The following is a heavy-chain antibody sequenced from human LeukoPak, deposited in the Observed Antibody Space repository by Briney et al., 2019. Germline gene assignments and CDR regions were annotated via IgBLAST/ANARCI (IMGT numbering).Heavy chain of an antibody. Sequence: PGGSLRLSCAASGFTFSSYAMYWVRQAPGKGLEWVAVISYDGSNKYYADSVKGRFTISRDNSKNTLYLQMSSQRGDDTAVYYCARENERWLLGDYDAFDIWGQGTMVTVSS. D-gene: IGHD4-17*01. CDR3: ARENERWLLGDYDAFDI. V-gene: IGHV3-30-3*01. J-gene: IGHJ3*02. CDR1: GFTFSSYA. CDR2: ISYDGSNK.